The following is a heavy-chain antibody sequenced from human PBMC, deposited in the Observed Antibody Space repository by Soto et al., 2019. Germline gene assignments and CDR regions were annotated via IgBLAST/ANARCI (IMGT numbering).Heavy chain of an antibody. J-gene: IGHJ4*02. Sequence: GGSLRLSCAASGFTFSSYAMSWVRQAPGKGLEWVSAISGSGGSTYYADSVKGRFTISRDNSKNTLYLQMNSLRAEDTAVYYCAKCARYYYDSSGYLNYWGQGTLVTVSS. D-gene: IGHD3-22*01. CDR1: GFTFSSYA. CDR3: AKCARYYYDSSGYLNY. CDR2: ISGSGGST. V-gene: IGHV3-23*01.